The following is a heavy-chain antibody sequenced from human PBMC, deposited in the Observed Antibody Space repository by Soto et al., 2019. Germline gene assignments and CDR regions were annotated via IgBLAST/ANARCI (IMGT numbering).Heavy chain of an antibody. CDR3: TRDHAGSTTLVRGLSDY. J-gene: IGHJ4*02. Sequence: CSAAGFTFSSYSMNWVRQAPGKGLEWVSYISGKSSTIYYADSVKGRFTISRDNAKNSLYLQMDSLRAEDTAVYYCTRDHAGSTTLVRGLSDYWGQGTLVTVSS. CDR1: GFTFSSYS. D-gene: IGHD3-10*01. V-gene: IGHV3-48*01. CDR2: ISGKSSTI.